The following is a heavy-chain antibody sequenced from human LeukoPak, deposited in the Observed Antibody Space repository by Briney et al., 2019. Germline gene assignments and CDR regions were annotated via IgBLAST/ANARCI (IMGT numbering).Heavy chain of an antibody. V-gene: IGHV1-46*01. CDR3: ARVGATYAFDI. CDR1: GYTFTSYY. CDR2: INPSGGST. D-gene: IGHD1-26*01. Sequence: ASVKVSCKASGYTFTSYYMHWVRQAPGQGLEWMGLINPSGGSTSYAQKFQGRVTMTRDMSTSTVYMELSSLRSEDTAVYYCARVGATYAFDIWGQGTMVTVSS. J-gene: IGHJ3*02.